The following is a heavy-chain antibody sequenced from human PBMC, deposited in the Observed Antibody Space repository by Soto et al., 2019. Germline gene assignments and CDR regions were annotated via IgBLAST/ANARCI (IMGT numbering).Heavy chain of an antibody. CDR3: ARGGRDYDSSGYYRWRGAFDI. CDR1: GGSVSSGSYY. V-gene: IGHV4-61*01. D-gene: IGHD3-22*01. Sequence: SETLSLTCTVSGGSVSSGSYYWSWIRQPPGKGGEWIGYIYYSGSTNDNPSLKSRVTISVDTSKNQFSLKLSSVTAAYTAVYYCARGGRDYDSSGYYRWRGAFDIWGQGTMVTVSS. CDR2: IYYSGST. J-gene: IGHJ3*02.